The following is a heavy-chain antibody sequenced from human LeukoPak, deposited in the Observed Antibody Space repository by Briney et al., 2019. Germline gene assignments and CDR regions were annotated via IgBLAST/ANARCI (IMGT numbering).Heavy chain of an antibody. CDR1: GFTFSSYG. Sequence: GGSLRLSCAASGFTFSSYGMHWVRQAPGKGLEWVAVIWYDGSNKYYADSVKGRFTISRDNSKNTLYLQMNSLRAEDTAVYYCARDSYYYDSSGYSDYWGQGTLVTVSS. V-gene: IGHV3-33*01. CDR3: ARDSYYYDSSGYSDY. CDR2: IWYDGSNK. J-gene: IGHJ4*02. D-gene: IGHD3-22*01.